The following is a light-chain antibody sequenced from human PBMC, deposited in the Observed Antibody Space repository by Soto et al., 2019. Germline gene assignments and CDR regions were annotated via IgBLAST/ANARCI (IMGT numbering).Light chain of an antibody. CDR1: QSISSY. Sequence: DIQMTQSPSSLSASVGDRVTITCRASQSISSYLNWYQQKPVKAPKLLIYAASSLQSGVPSRFSGSGSGTDFTLTISSLQPEDFATYYCQQSYSTPGLTFGGGTKVEIK. CDR2: AAS. V-gene: IGKV1-39*01. CDR3: QQSYSTPGLT. J-gene: IGKJ4*01.